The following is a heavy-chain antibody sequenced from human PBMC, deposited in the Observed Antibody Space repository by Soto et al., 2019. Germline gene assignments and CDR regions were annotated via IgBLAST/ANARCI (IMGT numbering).Heavy chain of an antibody. Sequence: SETLSLTCPVSGCSISSDDYYWSWIRQPPGEGLEWIGYIYYSGRTSYNPSLKSRLTISMDTSKNQFSLTLTPVSAADTAVYYCARDRSNSPDYFDPWGQGTLVTV. CDR3: ARDRSNSPDYFDP. CDR1: GCSISSDDYY. J-gene: IGHJ4*02. CDR2: IYYSGRT. V-gene: IGHV4-30-4*01. D-gene: IGHD1-26*01.